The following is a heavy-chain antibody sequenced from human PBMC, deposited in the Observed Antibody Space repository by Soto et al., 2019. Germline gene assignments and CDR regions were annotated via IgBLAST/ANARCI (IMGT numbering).Heavy chain of an antibody. J-gene: IGHJ4*02. V-gene: IGHV4-34*01. CDR2: INHSGST. Sequence: QVQLQQWGAGLLKPSETLSLTCAVYGGSFSGYYWSWIRQPPGKGLAWIGEINHSGSTNYNPSLKSRVTVSVDTSKNQFSLKLSSVTAADTAVYYCARAAYGGNFPFDYWGQGTLVTVSS. D-gene: IGHD4-17*01. CDR1: GGSFSGYY. CDR3: ARAAYGGNFPFDY.